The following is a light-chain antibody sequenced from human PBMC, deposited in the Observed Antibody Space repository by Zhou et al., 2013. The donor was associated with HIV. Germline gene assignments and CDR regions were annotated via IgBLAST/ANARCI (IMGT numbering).Light chain of an antibody. CDR1: KLDDFY. V-gene: IGLV3-1*01. J-gene: IGLJ2*01. Sequence: SSELTQPHSVSVSPGQTASISCSGDKLDDFYTAWYQKKPGQSPVLVIYHDTKRPSGIPERFSGSTSGNTATLTISGAQPLDEADYFCQAWDRNTAVIFGGGTK. CDR3: QAWDRNTAVI. CDR2: HDT.